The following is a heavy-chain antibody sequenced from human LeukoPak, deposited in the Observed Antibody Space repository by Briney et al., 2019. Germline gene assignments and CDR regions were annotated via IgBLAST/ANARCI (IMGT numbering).Heavy chain of an antibody. V-gene: IGHV4-39*07. Sequence: SETLSLTCTVSGGSISSSSYSWGWIRQPPGKGLEWIGSIYYSGSTYYNPSLKSRVTISVDTSENQFSLKLSSVTAADTAVYFCAREYTTSSTAFDIWGQGTMVTVSS. J-gene: IGHJ3*02. CDR3: AREYTTSSTAFDI. D-gene: IGHD6-6*01. CDR2: IYYSGST. CDR1: GGSISSSSYS.